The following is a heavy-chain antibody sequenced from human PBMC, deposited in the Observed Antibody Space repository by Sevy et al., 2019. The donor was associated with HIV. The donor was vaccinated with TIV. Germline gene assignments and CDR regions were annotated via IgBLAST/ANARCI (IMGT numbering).Heavy chain of an antibody. D-gene: IGHD1-26*01. CDR1: GFSFSYYG. J-gene: IGHJ6*02. Sequence: GGSLRLSCIGSGFSFSYYGIHWVRQSPGKGLDWVALISHDGINEYYADSVKGRFTISRDNSKNTVYLEMNSLRNEDTDIYFCANEYSGRYSHSYLYALDVWRQGTTVTVS. CDR2: ISHDGINE. V-gene: IGHV3-30*18. CDR3: ANEYSGRYSHSYLYALDV.